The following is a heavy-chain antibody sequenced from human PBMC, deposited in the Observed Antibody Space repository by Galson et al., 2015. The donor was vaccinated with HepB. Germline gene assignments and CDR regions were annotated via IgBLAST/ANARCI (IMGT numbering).Heavy chain of an antibody. D-gene: IGHD6-13*01. CDR2: IRSDGSNN. Sequence: SLRLSCAASGFTFSNSGMHWVRQAPGKGLEWVASIRSDGSNNYYAVSVRGRFTFSRDNSKNTLYLQMNSLRAEDTSVYYCARDRWDYWGQGTLVTVSS. CDR1: GFTFSNSG. J-gene: IGHJ4*02. V-gene: IGHV3-30*02. CDR3: ARDRWDY.